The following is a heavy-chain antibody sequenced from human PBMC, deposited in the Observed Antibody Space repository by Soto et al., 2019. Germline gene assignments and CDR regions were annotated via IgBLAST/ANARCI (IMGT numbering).Heavy chain of an antibody. CDR2: ISYDGSNK. CDR1: GFTFSSYA. D-gene: IGHD3-10*01. V-gene: IGHV3-30-3*01. CDR3: ARGPWFGECVDY. J-gene: IGHJ4*02. Sequence: GGSLRLSCAASGFTFSSYAMHWVRQAPGKGLEWVAVISYDGSNKYYADSVKGRFTISRDNSKNTLYLQMNSLRAEDTAVYYCARGPWFGECVDYWGQGTLVTVSS.